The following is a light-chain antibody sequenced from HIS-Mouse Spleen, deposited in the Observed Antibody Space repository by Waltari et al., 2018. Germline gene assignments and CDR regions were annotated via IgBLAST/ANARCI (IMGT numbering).Light chain of an antibody. CDR1: SSDVGRYHL. J-gene: IGLJ3*02. CDR2: EGS. CDR3: CSYAGSSTWV. V-gene: IGLV2-23*01. Sequence: QSALTQPASVSGSPGQSITISCTGTSSDVGRYHLVSWYQQPPGKAPKLRIYEGSKRPSGVSNRFSGSKSGNTASLTISGLQAEDEADYYCCSYAGSSTWVFGGGTKLTVL.